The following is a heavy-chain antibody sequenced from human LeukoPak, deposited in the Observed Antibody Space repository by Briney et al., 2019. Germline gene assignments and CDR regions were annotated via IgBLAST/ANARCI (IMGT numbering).Heavy chain of an antibody. V-gene: IGHV3-7*01. CDR2: INPEGSEK. CDR3: ARDLAYSRLDY. J-gene: IGHJ4*02. Sequence: GGSLRLSCAVSGLTFSSSWMDWVRQAPGKGLEWVASINPEGSEKYSADSVKGRFTVSRDNAKNSLYLQMDSLRVEDTAFYYCARDLAYSRLDYWGQGMLVTVSS. CDR1: GLTFSSSW. D-gene: IGHD5-18*01.